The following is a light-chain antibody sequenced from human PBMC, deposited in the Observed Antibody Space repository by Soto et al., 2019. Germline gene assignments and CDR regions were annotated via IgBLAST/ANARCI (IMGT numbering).Light chain of an antibody. CDR3: QQYNNSPDYT. CDR1: QSVTSRY. J-gene: IGKJ2*01. CDR2: GAS. V-gene: IGKV3-20*01. Sequence: EIVLTQSPGTLSLSPGERATLSCKASQSVTSRYLAWYQQKPGQAPRLLIYGASSRATGIPDRFSGSGSGTDFTLTISRLEPEDFAVYFCQQYNNSPDYTFGQGTKLAIK.